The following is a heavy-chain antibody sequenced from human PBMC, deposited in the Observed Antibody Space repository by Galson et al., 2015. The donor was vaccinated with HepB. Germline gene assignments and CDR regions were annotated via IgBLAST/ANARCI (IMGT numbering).Heavy chain of an antibody. CDR3: ATSNYDFNSGLFDY. J-gene: IGHJ4*02. CDR2: FDRENSET. Sequence: SVKVSCKVSGYTLTEFSMHWVRQAPGGRLERLGGFDRENSETLYAPKFRGRVTMTEDASTDTAYMQLSRLRSEDTAIYYCATSNYDFNSGLFDYWGQGTLVTVSS. D-gene: IGHD3-3*01. V-gene: IGHV1-24*01. CDR1: GYTLTEFS.